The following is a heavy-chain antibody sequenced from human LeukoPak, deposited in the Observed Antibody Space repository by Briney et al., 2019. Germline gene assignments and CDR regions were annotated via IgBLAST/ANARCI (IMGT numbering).Heavy chain of an antibody. D-gene: IGHD4-23*01. CDR3: ARAYGLRWSPGDY. CDR1: GFTFNNNA. Sequence: GGSLRLSCAVSGFTFNNNAMSWVRQAPGKGLECVSAISATGGATYYADSVKGRFTISRDNSKNTLYLQMNSLRAEDTAVYYCARAYGLRWSPGDYWGQGTLVTVSS. J-gene: IGHJ4*02. CDR2: ISATGGAT. V-gene: IGHV3-23*01.